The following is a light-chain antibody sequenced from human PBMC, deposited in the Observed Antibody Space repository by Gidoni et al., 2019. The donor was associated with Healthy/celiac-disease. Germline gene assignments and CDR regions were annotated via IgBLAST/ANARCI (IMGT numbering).Light chain of an antibody. J-gene: IGLJ2*01. Sequence: QSALTQPAAVSGSPGQSITISCTGTSSDVGGYNYVYWYQQPTGKAPKLMLYEVSHRPAGVANRFSGSKSGNTASLTSSGLQAEDEADYYCSSYTSISIHVVFGGGTKLTVL. CDR3: SSYTSISIHVV. V-gene: IGLV2-14*01. CDR2: EVS. CDR1: SSDVGGYNY.